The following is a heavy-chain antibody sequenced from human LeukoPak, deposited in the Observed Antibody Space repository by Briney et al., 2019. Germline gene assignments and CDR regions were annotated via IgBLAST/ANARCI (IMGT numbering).Heavy chain of an antibody. D-gene: IGHD5-12*01. CDR2: IYYSGST. J-gene: IGHJ5*02. CDR1: GASISTDY. V-gene: IGHV4-59*08. Sequence: SETLSLTCTVSGASISTDYWSWIRQPPGKGLEWIGYIYYSGSTNYNASVKGRVTISVDTAKNQFSLMLNSVAAADTGVYYCARFLSGSWFNWFDPWGQGTLVTVSS. CDR3: ARFLSGSWFNWFDP.